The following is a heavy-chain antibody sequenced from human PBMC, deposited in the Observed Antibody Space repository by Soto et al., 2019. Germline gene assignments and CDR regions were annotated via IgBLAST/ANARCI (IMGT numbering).Heavy chain of an antibody. D-gene: IGHD3-10*01. Sequence: SETLSLTCAVSGCSISSSNWSSWVRQPPGKGQEWTGEIYHSGSTNYNPSLKSRFTISVDKSKNQFSLKLSSVTAADTAVYYCARCYGSGSSYYYYYGMDVWGQGTTVTVSS. CDR2: IYHSGST. V-gene: IGHV4-4*02. CDR3: ARCYGSGSSYYYYYGMDV. J-gene: IGHJ6*02. CDR1: GCSISSSNW.